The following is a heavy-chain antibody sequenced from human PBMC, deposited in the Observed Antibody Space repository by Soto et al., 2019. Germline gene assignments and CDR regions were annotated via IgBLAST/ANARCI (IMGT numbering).Heavy chain of an antibody. CDR2: ISGSGGST. CDR3: AKERGYDYIWGSYRYFDY. CDR1: GFTFSSYA. V-gene: IGHV3-23*01. Sequence: GGSLRLSCAASGFTFSSYAMSWVRQAPGKGLEWVSAISGSGGSTYYADSVKGRFTISRDNSKNTLYLQMNSLRAEDTAVYYCAKERGYDYIWGSYRYFDYWGQGTLVTVSS. J-gene: IGHJ4*02. D-gene: IGHD3-16*02.